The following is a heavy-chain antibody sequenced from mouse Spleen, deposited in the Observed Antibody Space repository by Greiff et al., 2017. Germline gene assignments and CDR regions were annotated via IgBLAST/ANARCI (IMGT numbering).Heavy chain of an antibody. CDR3: ARDGYVWYFDV. J-gene: IGHJ1*01. Sequence: EVKLVESGGGLVKPGGSLKLSCAASGFTFSDYGMHWVRQAPEKGLEWVAYISSGSSTIYYADTVKGRFTISRDNAKNTLFLQMTSLRSEDTAMYYCARDGYVWYFDVWGAGTTVTVSS. CDR1: GFTFSDYG. CDR2: ISSGSSTI. D-gene: IGHD1-2*01. V-gene: IGHV5-17*01.